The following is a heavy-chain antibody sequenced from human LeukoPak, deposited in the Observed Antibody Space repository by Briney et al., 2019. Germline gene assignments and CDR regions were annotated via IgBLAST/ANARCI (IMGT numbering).Heavy chain of an antibody. D-gene: IGHD5-18*01. J-gene: IGHJ5*02. Sequence: SQTLSLTCTVSGGSISNGVYYWSWIRQHPGKGLEWIGYIYYSGSTYYNPSLKSRVTISVDTSKNQFSLKLSSVTAADTAVYYCARDKGYSYGYWFDPWGQGTLVTVSS. CDR1: GGSISNGVYY. CDR3: ARDKGYSYGYWFDP. V-gene: IGHV4-31*03. CDR2: IYYSGST.